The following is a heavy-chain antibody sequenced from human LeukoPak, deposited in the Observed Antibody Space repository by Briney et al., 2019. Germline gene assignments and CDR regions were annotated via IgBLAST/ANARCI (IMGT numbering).Heavy chain of an antibody. CDR3: ARGREVWFRELFYFDY. J-gene: IGHJ4*02. CDR2: INHSGNT. D-gene: IGHD3-10*01. V-gene: IGHV4-34*01. Sequence: SETLSLICGVYGGSFSGYFWTWIRQPPGAGLEWNGEINHSGNTNYNPSLKRRVTISLDTSKNQFSLNLSSVTAADTAVYYCARGREVWFRELFYFDYWGQGSLVTVSS. CDR1: GGSFSGYF.